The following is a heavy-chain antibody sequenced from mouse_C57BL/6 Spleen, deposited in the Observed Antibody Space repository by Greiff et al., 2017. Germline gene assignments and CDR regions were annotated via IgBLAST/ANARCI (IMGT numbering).Heavy chain of an antibody. Sequence: EVKLMESGEGLVKPGGSLKLSCAASGFTFSSYAMSWVRQTPEKRLEWVAYISSGGDYIYYADTVKGRFTISRDNARNTLYLQMSSLKSEDTAMYYCTRYDYDGYYFDHWGQGTTLTVSS. V-gene: IGHV5-9-1*02. CDR1: GFTFSSYA. J-gene: IGHJ2*01. D-gene: IGHD2-4*01. CDR3: TRYDYDGYYFDH. CDR2: ISSGGDYI.